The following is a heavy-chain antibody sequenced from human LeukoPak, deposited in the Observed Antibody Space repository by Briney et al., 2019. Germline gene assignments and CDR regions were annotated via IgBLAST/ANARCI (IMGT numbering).Heavy chain of an antibody. J-gene: IGHJ4*02. D-gene: IGHD5-24*01. CDR3: ARGDDQDY. CDR2: IRYDGNNK. Sequence: PGGSLRLSCAASGFTFSSYDMHWVRQAPGKGLEWVAFIRYDGNNKYHADSVRGRFTISRDNSKNTLNLQMNSLRAEDTAVYYCARGDDQDYWGQGTLVTVSS. CDR1: GFTFSSYD. V-gene: IGHV3-30*02.